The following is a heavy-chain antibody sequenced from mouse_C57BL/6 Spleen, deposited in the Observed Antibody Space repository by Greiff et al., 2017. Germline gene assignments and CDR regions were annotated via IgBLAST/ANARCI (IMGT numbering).Heavy chain of an antibody. CDR2: IDPSDSET. Sequence: VQLQQPGAELVRPGSSVKLSCKASGYTFTSYWMHWVKQRPIQGLEWIGNIDPSDSETHYNQKFKDKATLTVDKSSSTAYMQLSSLTSEDSAVYYCARYDYDVWFAYWGQGTLVTVSA. CDR3: ARYDYDVWFAY. D-gene: IGHD2-4*01. V-gene: IGHV1-52*01. J-gene: IGHJ3*01. CDR1: GYTFTSYW.